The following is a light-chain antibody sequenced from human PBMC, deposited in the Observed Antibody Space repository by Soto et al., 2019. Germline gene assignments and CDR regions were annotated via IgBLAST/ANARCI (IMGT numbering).Light chain of an antibody. CDR1: QSISDS. V-gene: IGKV1-5*03. CDR2: EAS. Sequence: DIPMTQSPSTLSASVGDRVTITCRASQSISDSLAWYQQKPGKAPKLLIYEASNLKSGVPSRFSGSGSGPEYTLTISSLQPDDFASYYCQQYNGYWTFGQGTKVEIK. J-gene: IGKJ1*01. CDR3: QQYNGYWT.